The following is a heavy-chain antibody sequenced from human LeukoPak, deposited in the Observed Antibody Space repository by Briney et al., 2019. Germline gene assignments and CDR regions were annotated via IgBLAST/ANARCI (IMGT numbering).Heavy chain of an antibody. CDR1: GGSISSSSYY. CDR2: IYYSGST. V-gene: IGHV4-39*07. CDR3: ARSGGLLLRFSLDP. Sequence: SETLSLTCTVSGGSISSSSYYWGWIRQPPGKGLEWIGSIYYSGSTYYNPSLKNRVTISVDTPKNQFSLKLSSVTAADTAVYYCARSGGLLLRFSLDPWGQGTLVTVSS. J-gene: IGHJ5*02. D-gene: IGHD3-22*01.